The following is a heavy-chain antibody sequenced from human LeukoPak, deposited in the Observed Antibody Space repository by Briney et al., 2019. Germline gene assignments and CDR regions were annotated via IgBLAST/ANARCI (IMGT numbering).Heavy chain of an antibody. D-gene: IGHD2-8*01. V-gene: IGHV3-23*01. Sequence: AGGAPRVSCAQPGVIFRVYAMSGGGEAPRGGGGWGSNICGIGGSTSYADSVKGRFTISRDNSKNTVYLQMNSLRAEDTAVYYCAKDRSCINDVCHGDFDYWGQGTLVTVSS. J-gene: IGHJ4*02. CDR1: GVIFRVYA. CDR2: ICGIGGST. CDR3: AKDRSCINDVCHGDFDY.